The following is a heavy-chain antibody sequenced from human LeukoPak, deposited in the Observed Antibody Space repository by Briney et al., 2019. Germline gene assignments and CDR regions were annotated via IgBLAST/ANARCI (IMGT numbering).Heavy chain of an antibody. CDR2: ISSSGGST. J-gene: IGHJ4*02. D-gene: IGHD5/OR15-5a*01. CDR1: GFIFSTYT. Sequence: GGSLKLSCAASGFIFSTYTMNWVRQAPGKGLEWVSSISSSGGSTYYADSVKGRFTISRDNSKNTLYLQVNSLRAEDTAVYYCAKAAVYHDSCPDSWGQGTLVTVSS. CDR3: AKAAVYHDSCPDS. V-gene: IGHV3-23*01.